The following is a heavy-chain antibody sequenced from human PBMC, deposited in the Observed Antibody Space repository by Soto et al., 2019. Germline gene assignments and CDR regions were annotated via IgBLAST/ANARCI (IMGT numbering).Heavy chain of an antibody. CDR2: IGYDGSLE. D-gene: IGHD3-22*01. CDR3: AREHYDSSGYYRIDS. J-gene: IGHJ4*02. Sequence: QVQLVESGGGVAQPGRSLRVSCAASGFTFSGYAMHWVRQAPGKGLEWVAIIGYDGSLESYAESVKGRFTISRDNSNNTLFLLMNSLRPEDTAVYYCAREHYDSSGYYRIDSWGKGTLVTVSS. V-gene: IGHV3-30-3*01. CDR1: GFTFSGYA.